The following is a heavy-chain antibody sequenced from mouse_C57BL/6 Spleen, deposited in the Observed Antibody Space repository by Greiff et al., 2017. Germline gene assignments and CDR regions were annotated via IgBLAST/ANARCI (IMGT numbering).Heavy chain of an antibody. CDR3: ARKADGSSYWFAY. Sequence: QVQLQQPGAELVRPGSSVKLSCKASGYTFTSYWMDWVKQRPGQGLEWIGNIYPSDSETHYNQKFKDKATFTVDKSSSTAYMQLSSLTSEDSAVYYCARKADGSSYWFAYWGQGTLVTVSA. V-gene: IGHV1-61*01. J-gene: IGHJ3*01. CDR2: IYPSDSET. CDR1: GYTFTSYW. D-gene: IGHD1-1*01.